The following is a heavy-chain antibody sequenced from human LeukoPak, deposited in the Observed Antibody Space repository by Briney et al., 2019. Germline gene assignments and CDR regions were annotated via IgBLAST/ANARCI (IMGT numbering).Heavy chain of an antibody. CDR2: ISGSGGST. CDR3: AKDLGRIQTYGMDV. CDR1: GFTFSSYA. V-gene: IGHV3-23*01. J-gene: IGHJ6*02. Sequence: GGSLRLSCAASGFTFSSYAMSWVRQAPGKGLEWVSAISGSGGSTYYAGSVKGRFTISRDNSKNTLYLQMNSLRAEDTAVYYCAKDLGRIQTYGMDVWGQGTTVTVSS.